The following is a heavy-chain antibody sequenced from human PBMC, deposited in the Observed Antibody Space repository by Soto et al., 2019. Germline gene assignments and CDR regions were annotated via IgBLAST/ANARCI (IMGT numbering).Heavy chain of an antibody. CDR3: ADPDYGDN. J-gene: IGHJ4*02. CDR1: VCTFSNYW. V-gene: IGHV3-74*01. Sequence: VGSLRLSCAPSVCTFSNYWMHCVRQSPGKWLVWVSRINSDGRSTTYADSVKGRFTISRDNAKNTLYLQMNSLRAEDTAVYYCADPDYGDNWGQATLFTVSS. CDR2: INSDGRST.